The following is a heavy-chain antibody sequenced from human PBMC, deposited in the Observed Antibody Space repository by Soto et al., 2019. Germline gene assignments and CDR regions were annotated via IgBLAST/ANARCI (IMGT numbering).Heavy chain of an antibody. CDR2: IDPSDSYT. CDR1: VYSFTSYW. J-gene: IGHJ4*02. Sequence: GESLKISCQGSVYSFTSYWISWVRQMPGKGLEWMGRIDPSDSYTNYSPSFQGHVTISADKSISTAYLQWSSLKASDTAMYYCASQRYCSGGSCDYWGQGTLVTVSS. D-gene: IGHD2-15*01. CDR3: ASQRYCSGGSCDY. V-gene: IGHV5-10-1*01.